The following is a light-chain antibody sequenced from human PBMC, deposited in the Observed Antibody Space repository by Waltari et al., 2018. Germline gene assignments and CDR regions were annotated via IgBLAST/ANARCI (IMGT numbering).Light chain of an antibody. CDR2: SNN. V-gene: IGLV1-44*01. J-gene: IGLJ3*02. Sequence: QSVLTQPPSASGTPGQRVTISCSGSSSNIGSTPVNWYQHLPGTAPKLLIYSNNHRPSGVPDRFSGSKSGTSASLAISGLQSEDEADYYCAAWDDSLNGPVFGGGTKLTVL. CDR3: AAWDDSLNGPV. CDR1: SSNIGSTP.